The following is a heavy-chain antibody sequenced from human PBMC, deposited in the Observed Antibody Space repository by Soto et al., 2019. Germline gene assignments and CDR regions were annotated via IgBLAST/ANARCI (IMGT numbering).Heavy chain of an antibody. D-gene: IGHD3-22*01. Sequence: QVQLQESGPGLVKPSQTLSLTCTVSGGSISTGGYYWSWIRHHPGKGLEWIGYIYYIGSTYYNPSLKGRVTISVDTSKNQFSLKLSSVTAADTAVYYCARDHNYYDSSGKHCEGFDIWVQGTMVTVSS. CDR2: IYYIGST. CDR1: GGSISTGGYY. CDR3: ARDHNYYDSSGKHCEGFDI. V-gene: IGHV4-31*03. J-gene: IGHJ3*02.